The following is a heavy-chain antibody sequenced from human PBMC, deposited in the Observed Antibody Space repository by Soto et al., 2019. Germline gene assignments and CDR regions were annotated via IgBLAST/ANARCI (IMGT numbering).Heavy chain of an antibody. Sequence: QVQLVESGGGVVQPGRSLRLSCAASGLSFSNYGMHWVRQAPGKGLKWVAVTSFNGNNKWYTDSVKGRFTISRDNSKNTLYLQMDSLRDEDTAVYYCARDSNRENYLEHWGPGTLVTVSS. CDR2: TSFNGNNK. V-gene: IGHV3-30*03. J-gene: IGHJ4*02. CDR1: GLSFSNYG. CDR3: ARDSNRENYLEH.